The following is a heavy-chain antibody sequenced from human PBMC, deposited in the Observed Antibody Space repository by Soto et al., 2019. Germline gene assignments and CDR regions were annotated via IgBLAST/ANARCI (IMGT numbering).Heavy chain of an antibody. D-gene: IGHD2-2*01. CDR1: GFTFSSYS. V-gene: IGHV3-21*01. J-gene: IGHJ4*02. CDR3: AREDDIVVPAANIDY. Sequence: GGSLRLSCAASGFTFSSYSMNWVRQAPGKGLEWVSSISSSSSYIYYADSVKGRFTISRDNAKNSLYLQMNSLRAEDTAVYYCAREDDIVVPAANIDYWGQGTLVTVSS. CDR2: ISSSSSYI.